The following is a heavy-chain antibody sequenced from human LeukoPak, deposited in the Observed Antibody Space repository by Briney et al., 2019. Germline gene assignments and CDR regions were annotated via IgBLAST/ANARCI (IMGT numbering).Heavy chain of an antibody. CDR2: IIPIFGTA. V-gene: IGHV1-69*06. CDR3: AREAGYYDSSGYLDFDY. CDR1: GGTFSSYA. D-gene: IGHD3-22*01. J-gene: IGHJ4*02. Sequence: SVKVSCKASGGTFSSYAISWVRQAPGQGLEWMGRIIPIFGTANYAQKFQGRVTITADKSTSTAYMELSSLRSEDTAVYYCAREAGYYDSSGYLDFDYWGQVTLVTVSS.